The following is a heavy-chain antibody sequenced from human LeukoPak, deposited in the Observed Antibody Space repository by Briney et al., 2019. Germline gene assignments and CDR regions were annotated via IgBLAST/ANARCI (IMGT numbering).Heavy chain of an antibody. V-gene: IGHV3-30-3*01. CDR3: ARSGGLQKFDY. CDR2: ISYDGNTI. D-gene: IGHD4-11*01. J-gene: IGHJ4*02. Sequence: SGGSLRLSCAASGFTFSSYAMHWVRQAPGKGLQWVAVISYDGNTIHYPDSVEGRFIISRDTSKNTLYLQMNSLRAEDTAVYYCARSGGLQKFDYWGQGTLVTVSS. CDR1: GFTFSSYA.